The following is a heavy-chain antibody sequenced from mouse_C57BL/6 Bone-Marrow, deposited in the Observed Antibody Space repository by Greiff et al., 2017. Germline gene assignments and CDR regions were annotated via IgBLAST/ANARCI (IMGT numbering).Heavy chain of an antibody. CDR2: IDPENGDT. Sequence: VQLQQSGAELVRPGASVKLSCTASGFNFKDDYMHWVKQRPEQGLEWIGWIDPENGDTEYASKFKGKATITADTSSNTAYLQLSSLTSEDSAVYYCMTLGGSFFDYWGQGTTLTVSA. CDR1: GFNFKDDY. J-gene: IGHJ2*01. D-gene: IGHD1-1*01. V-gene: IGHV14-4*01. CDR3: MTLGGSFFDY.